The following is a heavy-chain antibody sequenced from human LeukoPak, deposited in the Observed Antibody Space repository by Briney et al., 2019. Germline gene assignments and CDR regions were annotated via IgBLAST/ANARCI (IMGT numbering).Heavy chain of an antibody. J-gene: IGHJ5*02. CDR1: GYTFTSYY. V-gene: IGHV1-46*01. Sequence: ASVKVSCKASGYTFTSYYMHWVRQAPGQGLEWMGIFNPSGGSTSYAQKFQGRVTMTRDTSTSTVYMELSSLRSEDTAVYYCARVRGIVVVPAAEWGWFDPWGQGTLVTVSS. CDR2: FNPSGGST. CDR3: ARVRGIVVVPAAEWGWFDP. D-gene: IGHD2-2*01.